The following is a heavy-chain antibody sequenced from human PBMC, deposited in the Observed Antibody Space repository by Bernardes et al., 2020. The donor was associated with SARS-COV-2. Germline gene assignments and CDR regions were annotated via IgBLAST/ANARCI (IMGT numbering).Heavy chain of an antibody. J-gene: IGHJ6*02. Sequence: SETLSLTCTVSGGSIHSSNFYWGWIRQPPGKGLEWIGSIYPSGKTYYNPSPQSRVTESVETSKNQFSLRLSFVTAADTAVYYCAGSSCGIDCYIGGLRSWDYGMDVWGQGTTVTVSS. CDR1: GGSIHSSNFY. CDR3: AGSSCGIDCYIGGLRSWDYGMDV. D-gene: IGHD2-21*02. V-gene: IGHV4-39*01. CDR2: IYPSGKT.